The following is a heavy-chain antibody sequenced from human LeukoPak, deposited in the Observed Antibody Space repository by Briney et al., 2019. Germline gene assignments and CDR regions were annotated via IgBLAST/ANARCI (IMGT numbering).Heavy chain of an antibody. V-gene: IGHV4-4*07. J-gene: IGHJ5*02. Sequence: PSETLSLTCTVSGGSISSYYWSWIRQPAEKGLEWIGRIYTSGSTNYNPSLKSRVTMSVDTSKNQFSLKLSSVTAADTAVYYCARDRFYDYSNYGWSWFDPWGQGTLVTVSS. CDR3: ARDRFYDYSNYGWSWFDP. CDR1: GGSISSYY. D-gene: IGHD4-11*01. CDR2: IYTSGST.